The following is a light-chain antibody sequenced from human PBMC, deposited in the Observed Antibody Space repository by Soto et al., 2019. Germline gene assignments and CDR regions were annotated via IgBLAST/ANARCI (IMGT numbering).Light chain of an antibody. CDR2: EVT. CDR1: GSDIGNYNY. CDR3: SSYGGRNNIV. Sequence: QSALTQPPSASGPPGQSVTISCTGTGSDIGNYNYVSWYQHHPGKAPKLIIYEVTERPSGVPDRFSGSKSGNTASLTVSGLQAEDEADYYCSSYGGRNNIVFGTGTKVTVL. J-gene: IGLJ1*01. V-gene: IGLV2-8*01.